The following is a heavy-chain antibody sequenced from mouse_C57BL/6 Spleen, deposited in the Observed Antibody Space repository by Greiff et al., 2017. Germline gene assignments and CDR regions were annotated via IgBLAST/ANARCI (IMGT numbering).Heavy chain of an antibody. CDR3: ARSYGSSYYFDD. Sequence: VQLQQSGAELVKPGASVKLSCTASGFNFNDYYMPWVTQRTEQGLEWIGRIDPEDGDTKYAPKFQGKATITADTSSNTAYLQLSRLTSEDTAVYYWARSYGSSYYFDDWGQGTTLTVSS. V-gene: IGHV14-2*01. D-gene: IGHD1-1*01. J-gene: IGHJ2*01. CDR1: GFNFNDYY. CDR2: IDPEDGDT.